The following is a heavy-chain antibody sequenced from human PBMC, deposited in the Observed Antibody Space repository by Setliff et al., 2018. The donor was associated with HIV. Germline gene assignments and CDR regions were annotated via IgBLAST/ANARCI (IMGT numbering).Heavy chain of an antibody. J-gene: IGHJ4*02. CDR1: GLTFSSYW. V-gene: IGHV3-7*05. CDR2: IKEDGSEQ. CDR3: ARDVAVASFFNY. D-gene: IGHD6-19*01. Sequence: GGSLRLSCAASGLTFSSYWMSWVRQAPGKGLEWVANIKEDGSEQYYMDSVKGRFTISRDNAKNSLYLQMSSLRAEDTAVYYCARDVAVASFFNYWGQGTLVTVSS.